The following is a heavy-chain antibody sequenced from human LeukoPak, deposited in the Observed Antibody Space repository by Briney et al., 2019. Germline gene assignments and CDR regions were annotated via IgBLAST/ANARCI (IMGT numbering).Heavy chain of an antibody. Sequence: SETLSLTCTVSGGSINNYYWSWIRQPPGKGLEWIGYIYYSGSTNYNPSLKSRVTISVDTSKNQFSLKLSSVIAADTALYYCARRLGGSTFFDYWGQGTLVTVSS. J-gene: IGHJ4*02. V-gene: IGHV4-59*01. CDR1: GGSINNYY. CDR2: IYYSGST. CDR3: ARRLGGSTFFDY. D-gene: IGHD1-26*01.